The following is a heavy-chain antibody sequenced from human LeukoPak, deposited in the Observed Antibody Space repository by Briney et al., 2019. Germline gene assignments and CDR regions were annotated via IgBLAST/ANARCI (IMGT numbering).Heavy chain of an antibody. V-gene: IGHV4-30-4*08. Sequence: SETLSLTCTVSGGSISSGDYYWSWIRQPPGKGLEWIGYIYYSGSTYYNPSLKSRVTISVDTSKNQFSLKLSSVTAADTAVYYCARETYDFWSGYYPHAFDIWGQGTMVTVSS. CDR3: ARETYDFWSGYYPHAFDI. J-gene: IGHJ3*02. CDR2: IYYSGST. D-gene: IGHD3-3*01. CDR1: GGSISSGDYY.